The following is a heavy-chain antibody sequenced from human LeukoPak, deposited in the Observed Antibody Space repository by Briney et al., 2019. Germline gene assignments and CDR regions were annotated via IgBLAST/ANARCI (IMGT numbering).Heavy chain of an antibody. CDR1: GFTFSSYG. CDR2: ISYDGSNK. D-gene: IGHD3-16*01. V-gene: IGHV3-30*18. Sequence: GRSLRLSCAASGFTFSSYGMHWDRHAPGKELEWVAVISYDGSNKYYADSVKGRFTISRDNSKNTLYLQMNSLRAEDTAVYYCAKSAYVSGFDYWGQGTLVTVSS. CDR3: AKSAYVSGFDY. J-gene: IGHJ4*02.